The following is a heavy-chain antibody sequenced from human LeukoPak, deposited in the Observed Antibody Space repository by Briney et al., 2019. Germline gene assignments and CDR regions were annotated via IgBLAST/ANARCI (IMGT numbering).Heavy chain of an antibody. J-gene: IGHJ3*02. CDR1: GFTFSSYW. CDR3: ASPPVGYYGSGSYYWTDAFDI. CDR2: IKQDGSEK. Sequence: GGSLTLSCAASGFTFSSYWMSWVRQAPGKGLEWVANIKQDGSEKYYVDSVKGRFTISRDNAKNSLYLQMNSLRAEDTAVYYCASPPVGYYGSGSYYWTDAFDIWGQGTMVTVSS. D-gene: IGHD3-10*01. V-gene: IGHV3-7*01.